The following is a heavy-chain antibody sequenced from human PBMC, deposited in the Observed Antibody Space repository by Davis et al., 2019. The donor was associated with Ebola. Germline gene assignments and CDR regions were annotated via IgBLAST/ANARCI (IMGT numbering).Heavy chain of an antibody. J-gene: IGHJ4*02. CDR3: ARDRGDSGYDY. CDR2: INAGNGNT. D-gene: IGHD5-12*01. V-gene: IGHV1-3*01. Sequence: ASVKVSCKASGYTFTSYAMHWVRQAPGQRLEWMGWINAGNGNTKYSQKFQGRVTITADESTSTAYMELSSLRSEDTAVYYCARDRGDSGYDYWGQGTLVTVSS. CDR1: GYTFTSYA.